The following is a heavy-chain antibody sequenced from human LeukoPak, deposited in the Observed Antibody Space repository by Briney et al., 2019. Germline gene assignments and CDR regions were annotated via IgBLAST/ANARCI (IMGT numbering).Heavy chain of an antibody. CDR1: GGTFSSYA. CDR3: ERGEGKYHDIRGGFDP. D-gene: IGHD1-1*01. CDR2: IIPIFGTA. J-gene: IGHJ5*02. Sequence: SVKVSCKASGGTFSSYAISWVRQAPGQGLEWMGGIIPIFGTANYAQKFQGRVTITADESTGTTYMEVSSLIPDDTAVYYCERGEGKYHDIRGGFDPWGQGTSVTVSS. V-gene: IGHV1-69*13.